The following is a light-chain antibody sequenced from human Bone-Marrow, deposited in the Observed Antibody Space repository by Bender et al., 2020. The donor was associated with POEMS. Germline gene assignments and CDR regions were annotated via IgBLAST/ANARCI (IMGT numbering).Light chain of an antibody. Sequence: QSVLTQPPSASGTPGQRVTISCSGGSSNIGAHAVNWYQHLPGTAPKLLIYSSHRRPSEVPDRFPGSRSGTSASLAIRGLQSEGEADYYCAVWYDSLNGWVFGGRTKLTVL. J-gene: IGLJ3*02. V-gene: IGLV1-44*01. CDR1: SSNIGAHA. CDR3: AVWYDSLNGWV. CDR2: SSH.